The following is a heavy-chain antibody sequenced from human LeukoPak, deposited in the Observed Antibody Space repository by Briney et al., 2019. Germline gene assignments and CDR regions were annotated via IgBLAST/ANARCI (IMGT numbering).Heavy chain of an antibody. D-gene: IGHD3-22*01. CDR2: ISGSGRDT. V-gene: IGHV3-23*01. J-gene: IGHJ4*02. CDR3: ATNYYDSSGYYPVFDY. Sequence: PGGSLRLSCAASGFTFSSYAMNWVRQAPVKGLEWVSAISGSGRDTYYADSLKGRFTISRDNSKNTLFLQMNSLRAEDSAIYYCATNYYDSSGYYPVFDYWGQGVLVSVSS. CDR1: GFTFSSYA.